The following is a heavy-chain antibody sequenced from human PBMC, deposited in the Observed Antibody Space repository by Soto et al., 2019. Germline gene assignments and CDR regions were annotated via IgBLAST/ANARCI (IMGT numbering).Heavy chain of an antibody. D-gene: IGHD6-6*01. CDR1: GYSFIHYW. J-gene: IGHJ4*02. Sequence: RESLKISCKGFGYSFIHYWIAWVRQTPGTGLEWMGLIYPSDSDVRYSPSFQGQVTISADKSINTAYLQWSSLKASDTAMYYCARPRDYSTSLSFLYWGQGTQVTVSS. V-gene: IGHV5-51*01. CDR2: IYPSDSDV. CDR3: ARPRDYSTSLSFLY.